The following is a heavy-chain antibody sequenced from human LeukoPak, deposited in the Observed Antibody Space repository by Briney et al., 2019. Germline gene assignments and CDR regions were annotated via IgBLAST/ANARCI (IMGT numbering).Heavy chain of an antibody. J-gene: IGHJ6*02. CDR3: AKVAIYDILTGYYGLGYYGMDV. Sequence: PGGSLRLSCAASGFTFSSYAMSWVRQAPGKGLEWVSAISGSGGSTYYADSVKGRFTISRDNSKNTLYLQMNSLRAEDTAVYYCAKVAIYDILTGYYGLGYYGMDVWGQGTTVTVSS. V-gene: IGHV3-23*01. CDR1: GFTFSSYA. D-gene: IGHD3-9*01. CDR2: ISGSGGST.